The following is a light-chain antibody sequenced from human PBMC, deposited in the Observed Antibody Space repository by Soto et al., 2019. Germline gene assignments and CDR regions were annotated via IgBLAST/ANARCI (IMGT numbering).Light chain of an antibody. Sequence: QSALTQPASVSGSPGQSITISCTGTSSDVGDYDYVSWYQQHPGKAPKLMIYEVTNRPSGVSNRFSGSKSGHTASLTISGLQAGDEADYYCSSYTTSDTVIFGGGTKVTVL. CDR3: SSYTTSDTVI. CDR2: EVT. J-gene: IGLJ2*01. V-gene: IGLV2-14*01. CDR1: SSDVGDYDY.